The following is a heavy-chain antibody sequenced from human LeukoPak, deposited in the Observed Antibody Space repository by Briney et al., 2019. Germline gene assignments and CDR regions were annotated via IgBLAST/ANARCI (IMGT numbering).Heavy chain of an antibody. CDR1: GFTFSRYW. CDR2: VNSDESST. Sequence: GGSLRLSCAASGFTFSRYWMHWVRQAPGKGLVWVSRVNSDESSTTYAGSVKGRFTISSDNAKNTLYLQMNSLGAEDTAAYYCARGNYYGMDVWGQGTTVIVSS. D-gene: IGHD3-10*01. CDR3: ARGNYYGMDV. J-gene: IGHJ6*02. V-gene: IGHV3-74*03.